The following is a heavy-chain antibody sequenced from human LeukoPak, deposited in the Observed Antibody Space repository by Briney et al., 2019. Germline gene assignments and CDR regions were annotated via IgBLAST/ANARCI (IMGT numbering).Heavy chain of an antibody. D-gene: IGHD6-13*01. V-gene: IGHV3-21*01. J-gene: IGHJ4*02. CDR2: ISSSSSYI. CDR1: GFTFSSYS. CDR3: ARDMGSSWYPFDY. Sequence: GGSLRLSCAASGFTFSSYSMNWVRQAPGKGLEWVSSISSSSSYIYYADSVKGRFTISRDNAKNSLYLQMNSLRAEDTAVYYCARDMGSSWYPFDYWGQGTPVTVSS.